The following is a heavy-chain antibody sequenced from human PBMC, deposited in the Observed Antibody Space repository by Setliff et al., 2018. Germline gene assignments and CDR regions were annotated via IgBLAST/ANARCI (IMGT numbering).Heavy chain of an antibody. J-gene: IGHJ4*02. V-gene: IGHV1-18*01. CDR2: ISAYNGDT. CDR1: GYSFTTYG. Sequence: ASVKVSCKASGYSFTTYGISWVRQAPGQGLEWMGWISAYNGDTKYAQKFQGRVTMTTDTSTSTAYMELRSLRSDDTAMYYCARGASLTVADRGSFAFWGQGTLVTVSS. CDR3: ARGASLTVADRGSFAF. D-gene: IGHD6-19*01.